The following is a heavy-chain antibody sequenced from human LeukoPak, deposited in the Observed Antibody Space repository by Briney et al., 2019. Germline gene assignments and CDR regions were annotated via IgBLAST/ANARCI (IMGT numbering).Heavy chain of an antibody. Sequence: PGGSLRLSCAASGFTFDDYGMSWVRQAPGKGLEWVSGINWNGGSTGYADSVKGRFSISRDNARNSLYLQMNSLRAEDTALYYCARDTGYDSLTANDYWGQGTLVSVSS. CDR1: GFTFDDYG. V-gene: IGHV3-20*04. D-gene: IGHD2-21*02. CDR3: ARDTGYDSLTANDY. CDR2: INWNGGST. J-gene: IGHJ4*02.